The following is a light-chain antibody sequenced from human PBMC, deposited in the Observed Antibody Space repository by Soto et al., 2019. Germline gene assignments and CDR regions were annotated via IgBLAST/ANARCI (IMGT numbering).Light chain of an antibody. J-gene: IGKJ5*01. V-gene: IGKV1-27*01. CDR2: DAS. Sequence: DIQMTQSPSSLSASVGDRVTITCRASQGISNYLAWYQQKPGKVPKLLIYDASTLQSGVPSRFSGSGSGTDFTVTISSLQPEDVATYYCKEYNSAHRTFGQGTRLEIK. CDR1: QGISNY. CDR3: KEYNSAHRT.